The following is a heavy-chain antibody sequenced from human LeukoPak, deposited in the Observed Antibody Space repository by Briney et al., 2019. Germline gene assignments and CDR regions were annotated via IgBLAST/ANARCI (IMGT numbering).Heavy chain of an antibody. V-gene: IGHV4-34*01. Sequence: PSETLSLTCAVYGGSFSGYYWSWIRQPPGKGLEWIGEINHSGSTNYNPSLKSRVTISVDTPKNQFSLKLSSVTAADTAVYYCAREGSGNTAMAAPDYWGQGTLVTVSS. CDR3: AREGSGNTAMAAPDY. CDR2: INHSGST. J-gene: IGHJ4*02. D-gene: IGHD5-18*01. CDR1: GGSFSGYY.